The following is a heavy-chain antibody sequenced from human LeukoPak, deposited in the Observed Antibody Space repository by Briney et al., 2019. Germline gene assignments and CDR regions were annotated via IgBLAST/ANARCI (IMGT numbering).Heavy chain of an antibody. CDR1: GGSFSGYY. D-gene: IGHD3-16*02. Sequence: SETLSLTCAVYGGSFSGYYWSWIRQPPGKGLEWIGEINHSGSTNYNPSLKSRVTISVDTSKNQFSLKLSSVTAADTAVYYCARDRRSRVIPFDYWGQGTLVTVSS. CDR3: ARDRRSRVIPFDY. CDR2: INHSGST. J-gene: IGHJ4*02. V-gene: IGHV4-34*01.